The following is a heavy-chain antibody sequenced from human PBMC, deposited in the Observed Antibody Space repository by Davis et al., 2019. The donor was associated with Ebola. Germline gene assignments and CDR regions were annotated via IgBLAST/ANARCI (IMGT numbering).Heavy chain of an antibody. CDR1: GFTFSSYG. Sequence: HTGGSLRLSCAASGFTFSSYGMHWVRQAPGKGLEWVSRINSDGSSTSYADSVKGRFTISRDNAKNTLYLQMNSLRAEDTAVYYCARIWLYGMDVWGQGTTVTVSS. D-gene: IGHD6-19*01. V-gene: IGHV3-74*01. CDR2: INSDGSST. J-gene: IGHJ6*02. CDR3: ARIWLYGMDV.